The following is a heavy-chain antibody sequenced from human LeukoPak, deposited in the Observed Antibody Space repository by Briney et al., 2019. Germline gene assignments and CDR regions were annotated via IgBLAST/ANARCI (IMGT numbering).Heavy chain of an antibody. D-gene: IGHD3-22*01. CDR3: VRNHYDSSGYPH. Sequence: GASVKVSCKASGYTFSTYGIGWVRQAPGQGLEWMGWISGNNDNTNYAQKFQGRVTLTADTSTGTAYMDLRSLTSDDTAVYYCVRNHYDSSGYPHWGQGTLVTVSS. V-gene: IGHV1-18*01. J-gene: IGHJ4*02. CDR2: ISGNNDNT. CDR1: GYTFSTYG.